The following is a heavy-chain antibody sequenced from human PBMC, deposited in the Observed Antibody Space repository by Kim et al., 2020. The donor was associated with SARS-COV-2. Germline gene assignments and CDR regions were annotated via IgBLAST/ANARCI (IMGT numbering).Heavy chain of an antibody. J-gene: IGHJ2*01. D-gene: IGHD3-3*01. V-gene: IGHV3-7*01. CDR3: ARRITISGVPIRRYFDL. Sequence: GGSLRLSCAASGFTFSSYWMSWVRQAPGKGLEWVANIKRDGSEQYYVDSVRGRIIISRDNAKNSLYLQMNSLRAEDTAVYYCARRITISGVPIRRYFDLWGRGTLVTVSS. CDR1: GFTFSSYW. CDR2: IKRDGSEQ.